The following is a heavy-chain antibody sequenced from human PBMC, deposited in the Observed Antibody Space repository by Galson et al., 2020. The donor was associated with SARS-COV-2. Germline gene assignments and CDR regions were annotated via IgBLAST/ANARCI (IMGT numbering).Heavy chain of an antibody. V-gene: IGHV6-1*01. D-gene: IGHD3-16*02. Sequence: SQTLSLTCAISGDSVSGNSVAWNWIRRSPSRGLEWLVRTYYRSQWYNEYAEALKSRLIINPYTFKNQFSLHLSSVTSEDTAVYYCARGTEGRGVIDYFDYWGQGTLVTVSS. CDR3: ARGTEGRGVIDYFDY. CDR2: TYYRSQWYN. J-gene: IGHJ4*02. CDR1: GDSVSGNSVA.